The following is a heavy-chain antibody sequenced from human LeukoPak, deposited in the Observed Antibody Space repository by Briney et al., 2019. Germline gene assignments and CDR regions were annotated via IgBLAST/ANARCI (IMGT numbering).Heavy chain of an antibody. J-gene: IGHJ3*02. CDR3: ATADRYFDWSTGAFDI. CDR1: GYTFTSYG. V-gene: IGHV1-18*01. D-gene: IGHD3-9*01. Sequence: ASVKVSCKASGYTFTSYGIRWVRQAPGQGLEGMGWISAYNGNTNYAQKLQGRVTMTAHTSTSTDYMELSSLRSDDTAVYYCATADRYFDWSTGAFDIWGQGTMVTVSS. CDR2: ISAYNGNT.